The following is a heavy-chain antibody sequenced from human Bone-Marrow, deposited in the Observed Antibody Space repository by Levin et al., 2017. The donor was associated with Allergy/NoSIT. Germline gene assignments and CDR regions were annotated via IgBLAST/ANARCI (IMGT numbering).Heavy chain of an antibody. D-gene: IGHD5-12*01. CDR1: GFTFSRYG. Sequence: PGGSLRLSCAVSGFTFSRYGIHWVRQTPGKGLEWVAVISYDGSTEYYADSVKGRFTISRDNSKNNLILQMHSLRPAATAVYYCTKGGEAKIMWSSYNWGQGTRVTGTS. CDR3: TKGGEAKIMWSSYN. V-gene: IGHV3-30*18. CDR2: ISYDGSTE. J-gene: IGHJ4*02.